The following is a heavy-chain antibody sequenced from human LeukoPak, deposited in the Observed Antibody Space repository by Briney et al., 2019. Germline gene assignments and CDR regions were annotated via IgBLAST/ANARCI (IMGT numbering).Heavy chain of an antibody. V-gene: IGHV4-39*01. CDR1: GGSISSSSYY. D-gene: IGHD6-13*01. Sequence: SETLSLTCTVSGGSISSSSYYWGWNRQPPGKGLEWIGSIYYSGSTYYNPSLKSRVTISVDTSKNQFSLKLSSVTAADTAVYYCARLSKQQLVQYWFDPWGQGTLVTVSS. CDR2: IYYSGST. CDR3: ARLSKQQLVQYWFDP. J-gene: IGHJ5*02.